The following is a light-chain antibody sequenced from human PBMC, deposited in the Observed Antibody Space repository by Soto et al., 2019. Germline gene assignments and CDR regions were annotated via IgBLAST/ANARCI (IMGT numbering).Light chain of an antibody. J-gene: IGLJ2*01. V-gene: IGLV3-21*01. CDR3: QVWDSSSDHVV. CDR1: NIGSKS. Sequence: SYELTQPPSVSVAPGKTARITCGGNNIGSKSVHWYQQKPGQAPVLVIYYDSDRPSGIPERFSGSNSGNTATLTISRVEAGDEADYYCQVWDSSSDHVVFGAGTTVTVL. CDR2: YDS.